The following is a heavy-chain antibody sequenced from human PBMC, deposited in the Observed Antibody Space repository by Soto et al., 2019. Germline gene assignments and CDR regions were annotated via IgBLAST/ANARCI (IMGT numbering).Heavy chain of an antibody. V-gene: IGHV3-23*01. CDR2: ISGSGGST. CDR1: GFTFSSYA. D-gene: IGHD2-15*01. CDR3: AKVKGVIVVVVAATSFFDY. Sequence: HPGGSLRLSCAASGFTFSSYAMSWVRQAPGKGLEWVSAISGSGGSTYYADSVKGRFTISRDNSKNTLYLQMNSLRAEDTAVYYCAKVKGVIVVVVAATSFFDYWGQGTLVTVSS. J-gene: IGHJ4*02.